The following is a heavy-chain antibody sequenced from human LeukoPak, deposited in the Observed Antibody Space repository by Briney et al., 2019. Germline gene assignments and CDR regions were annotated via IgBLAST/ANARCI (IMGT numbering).Heavy chain of an antibody. CDR3: TRDSGTYNRLDP. J-gene: IGHJ5*02. V-gene: IGHV3-73*01. CDR1: GFTFSGSA. Sequence: TGGSLKLSCAASGFTFSGSAIHWVRQSSGKGLEWVGHIDKKDDFYATTSAASVTGRFTISRDDSKNTAYLQMNSLKTEDTALYYCTRDSGTYNRLDPWGQGTLVTVSS. D-gene: IGHD1-26*01. CDR2: IDKKDDFYAT.